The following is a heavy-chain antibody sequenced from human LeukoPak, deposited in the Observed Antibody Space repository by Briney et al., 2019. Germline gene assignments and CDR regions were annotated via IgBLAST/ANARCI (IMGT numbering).Heavy chain of an antibody. CDR1: GFSFGSYG. CDR3: TKGPPDSSTWYKRTEG. CDR2: ISHEGSNR. D-gene: IGHD6-13*01. Sequence: GGSLRLSCAASGFSFGSYGIHWVRQAPNKGLEWVAVISHEGSNRYHADSVKGRFTISRDNSKNTLYLQMNSLRVEDTAVYYCTKGPPDSSTWYKRTEGWGQGTLVTVSS. V-gene: IGHV3-30*18. J-gene: IGHJ4*02.